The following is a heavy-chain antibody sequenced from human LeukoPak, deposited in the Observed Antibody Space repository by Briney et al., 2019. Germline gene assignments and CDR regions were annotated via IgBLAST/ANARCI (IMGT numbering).Heavy chain of an antibody. D-gene: IGHD6-13*01. V-gene: IGHV3-21*01. CDR3: ARDWYSSSWYGRQLENWFDP. CDR1: GFTFSSYS. Sequence: PGGSLRLSCAASGFTFSSYSMNWVRQAPGKGLEWVSSISSSSSYIYYADSVKGRFTISRDNAKNSLYLQMNSLRAEDTAVYYCARDWYSSSWYGRQLENWFDPWGQGTLVTVSS. CDR2: ISSSSSYI. J-gene: IGHJ5*02.